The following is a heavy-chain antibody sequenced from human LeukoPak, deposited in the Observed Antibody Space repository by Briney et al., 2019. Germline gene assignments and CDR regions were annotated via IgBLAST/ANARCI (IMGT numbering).Heavy chain of an antibody. CDR1: GFTFSSYA. Sequence: GGSLRLSCAASGFTFSSYAMHWVRQAPGKGLEYVSAITTNGNKTYYGNSVKGRFTISRDNSKNTLYLQMGSLRIEDMAVYYCARGGATTLFDYWGQGTLVTVSS. J-gene: IGHJ4*02. D-gene: IGHD1-26*01. CDR3: ARGGATTLFDY. V-gene: IGHV3-64*01. CDR2: ITTNGNKT.